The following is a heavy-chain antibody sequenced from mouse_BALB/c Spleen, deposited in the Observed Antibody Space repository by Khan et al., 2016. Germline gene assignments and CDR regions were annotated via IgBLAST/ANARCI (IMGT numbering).Heavy chain of an antibody. J-gene: IGHJ2*01. Sequence: QVQLQQSGAELARPGASVKLSCKASGYTFTSYWMQWVKQRPGQGLEWIGAIYPGDGDTRYTQKFKGKATLTADKSSSIAYMQLSSLASEDSAVYYCAKRYYGSLYYFDYWGQGTTLTVSS. CDR3: AKRYYGSLYYFDY. CDR2: IYPGDGDT. V-gene: IGHV1-87*01. CDR1: GYTFTSYW. D-gene: IGHD1-1*01.